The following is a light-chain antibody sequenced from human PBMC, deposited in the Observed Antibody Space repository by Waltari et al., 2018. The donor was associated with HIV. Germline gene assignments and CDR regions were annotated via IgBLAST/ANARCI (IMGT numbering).Light chain of an antibody. J-gene: IGLJ2*01. CDR2: LNSDGSH. Sequence: QLVLTQSPSASPSMGASVKLTCNLICGHSYYAIHWHQQQPEKGPRFLMKLNSDGSHSKGDGIPDRFSGSSSGSERYLTISSLQSEDEADYYCQTWGTGIVFGGGTKLTVL. CDR3: QTWGTGIV. V-gene: IGLV4-69*01. CDR1: CGHSYYA.